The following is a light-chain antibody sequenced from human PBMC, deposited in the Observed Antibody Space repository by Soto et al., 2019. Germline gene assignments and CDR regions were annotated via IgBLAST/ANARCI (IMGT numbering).Light chain of an antibody. V-gene: IGKV1-5*03. CDR1: QTISSW. CDR2: KAS. CDR3: QHYNSYSEA. J-gene: IGKJ1*01. Sequence: DIQMTQSPSTLSGSVGDRVTITCRASQTISSWLAWYQQKPGKAPMLLIYKASTLKSGVPSRFSGSGSGTEFTLTISSLQPDDFATYYCQHYNSYSEAFGQGTKVELK.